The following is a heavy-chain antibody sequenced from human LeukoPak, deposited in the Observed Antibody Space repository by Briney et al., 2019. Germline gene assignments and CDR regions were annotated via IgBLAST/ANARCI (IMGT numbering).Heavy chain of an antibody. J-gene: IGHJ3*01. V-gene: IGHV3-30*04. D-gene: IGHD2-2*01. CDR1: GFRFNGYA. CDR3: AREVYSYALDALDL. CDR2: ISMDGSQQ. Sequence: GRSLRLSCAASGFRFNGYAVHWVRQPPGTGLEWVAVISMDGSQQYYADSVKGRFTISRDNSKNTLYLQMNSLRSEDTSVYYCAREVYSYALDALDLWGQGTMVTVSS.